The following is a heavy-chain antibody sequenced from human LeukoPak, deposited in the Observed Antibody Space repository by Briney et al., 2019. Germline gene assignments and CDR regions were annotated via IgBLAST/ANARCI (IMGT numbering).Heavy chain of an antibody. CDR2: INHSGST. CDR3: ARDSSITIFGVVYYYMDV. D-gene: IGHD3-3*01. CDR1: GGSFSGYY. J-gene: IGHJ6*03. V-gene: IGHV4-34*01. Sequence: SETLSLTCAVYGGSFSGYYWSWIRQPPGKGLEWIGVINHSGSTNYNPSLKSRVTISVDTSNNQFSLKLSSVTAADTAVYYCARDSSITIFGVVYYYMDVWGKGTTVTVSS.